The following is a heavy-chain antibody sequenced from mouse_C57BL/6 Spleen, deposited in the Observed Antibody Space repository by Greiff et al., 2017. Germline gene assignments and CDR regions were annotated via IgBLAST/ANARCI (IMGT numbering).Heavy chain of an antibody. V-gene: IGHV5-6*01. D-gene: IGHD2-2*01. CDR3: ARHDTMVTSVFDY. Sequence: EVHLVESGGDLVKPGGSLKLSCAASGFTFSSYGMSWVRQTPDKRLEWVATISSGGSYTYYPDSVKGRFTISRDNAKNTLYLQMSSLKSEDTAMYYCARHDTMVTSVFDYWGQGTTLTVSS. CDR2: ISSGGSYT. J-gene: IGHJ2*01. CDR1: GFTFSSYG.